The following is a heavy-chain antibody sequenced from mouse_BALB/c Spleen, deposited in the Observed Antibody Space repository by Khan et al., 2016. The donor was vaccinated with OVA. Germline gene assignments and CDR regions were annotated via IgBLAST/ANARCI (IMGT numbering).Heavy chain of an antibody. CDR3: ARGVGYLCAMDY. V-gene: IGHV9-3-1*01. CDR2: INTYTGEP. D-gene: IGHD2-2*01. Sequence: QIQLVQSGPELKKPGETVKISCKASGYTFTNYGMNWVKQAPGKGLKWMGWINTYTGEPTYADDFKGRFAFSLETSASTAYLQINNLKNEDTATYFCARGVGYLCAMDYWGQGTTVTVSS. J-gene: IGHJ4*01. CDR1: GYTFTNYG.